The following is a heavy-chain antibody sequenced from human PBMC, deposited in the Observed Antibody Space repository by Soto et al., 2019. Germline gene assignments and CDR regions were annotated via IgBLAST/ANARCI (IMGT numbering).Heavy chain of an antibody. CDR1: GFTFSDHW. V-gene: IGHV3-74*01. J-gene: IGHJ4*02. CDR2: INSDGSTT. CDR3: ARGYSSGPDY. Sequence: EVQLVESGGGVVQPGGSLRLSCAASGFTFSDHWMHWVRQVPGKGLVWVARINSDGSTTTYAESVKGRFTISRANARNRLYLQMDSLRAGDTALYYCARGYSSGPDYWGQGTLVTVSS. D-gene: IGHD6-19*01.